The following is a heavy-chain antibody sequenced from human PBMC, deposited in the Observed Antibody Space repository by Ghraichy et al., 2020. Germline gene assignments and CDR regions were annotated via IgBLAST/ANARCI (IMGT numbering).Heavy chain of an antibody. V-gene: IGHV3-30*18. D-gene: IGHD6-13*01. CDR2: ISYVGNNK. J-gene: IGHJ4*02. CDR3: AKDKDIAAAAYYFDY. CDR1: GFTFSSYG. Sequence: GESLNISCAASGFTFSSYGMHWVRQAPGKGLEWVAVISYVGNNKYHADSVKGRFTISRDNSKNTLYLQMNSLRAEDTAVYYCAKDKDIAAAAYYFDYWGQGTLVSVSS.